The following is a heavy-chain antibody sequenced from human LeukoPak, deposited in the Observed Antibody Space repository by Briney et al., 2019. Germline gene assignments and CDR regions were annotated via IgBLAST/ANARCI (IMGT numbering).Heavy chain of an antibody. CDR3: ARGGRDGDYIGWFDP. J-gene: IGHJ5*02. Sequence: SETLSLTCAVYGGSFSGYYWSWIRQPPGKGLEWIGEINHSGSTNYNPSLKSRVTISVDTSRNQFSLKLSSVTAADTAVYYCARGGRDGDYIGWFDPWGQGTLVTVSS. V-gene: IGHV4-34*01. CDR1: GGSFSGYY. CDR2: INHSGST. D-gene: IGHD4-17*01.